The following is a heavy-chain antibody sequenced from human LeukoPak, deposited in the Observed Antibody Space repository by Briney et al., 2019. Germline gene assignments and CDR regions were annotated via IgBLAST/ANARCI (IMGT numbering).Heavy chain of an antibody. D-gene: IGHD1-26*01. V-gene: IGHV3-13*03. CDR1: EFTFSSYD. Sequence: GGSLRLSCAACEFTFSSYDMHWVRQATGKGLEWVSTIGTPGDTYSPGSVKGQFTISRENAKNSLYLQMNSLRAGDTAVYYCARVSGSYKYNWFDPWGQGTLVTVSS. CDR2: IGTPGDT. J-gene: IGHJ5*02. CDR3: ARVSGSYKYNWFDP.